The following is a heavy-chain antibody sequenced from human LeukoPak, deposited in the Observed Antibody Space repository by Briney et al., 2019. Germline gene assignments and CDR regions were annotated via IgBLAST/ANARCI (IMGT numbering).Heavy chain of an antibody. CDR3: AKLSGDTDPW. J-gene: IGHJ4*02. CDR1: GFTFISYG. Sequence: GGSLRLSCAASGFTFISYGMSWVRQAPGKGLEWVSSITDSGSTTYYADSVKGRFTISKDNSKNTLYLQMSSLRAEDTAIYYCAKLSGDTDPWWGQGTLVTVSS. D-gene: IGHD5-18*01. V-gene: IGHV3-23*01. CDR2: ITDSGSTT.